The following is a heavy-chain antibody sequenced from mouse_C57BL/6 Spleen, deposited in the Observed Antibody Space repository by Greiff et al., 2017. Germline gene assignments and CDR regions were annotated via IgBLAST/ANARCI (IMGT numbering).Heavy chain of an antibody. CDR2: IRSKSNNYAT. Sequence: EVKVVESGGGLVQPKGSLKLSCAASGFSFNTYAMNWVRQAPGKGLEWVARIRSKSNNYATCYADSVKDSFTVSRDDSEIMLYLQMNNLKTEDTAMYYCVRHYGYYFDVWGTGTTVTVSS. CDR3: VRHYGYYFDV. V-gene: IGHV10-1*01. J-gene: IGHJ1*03. CDR1: GFSFNTYA. D-gene: IGHD2-2*01.